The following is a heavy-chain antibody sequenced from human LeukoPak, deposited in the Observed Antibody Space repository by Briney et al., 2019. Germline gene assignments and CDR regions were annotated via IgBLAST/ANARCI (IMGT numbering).Heavy chain of an antibody. Sequence: ASVKVSFKSSGYTFTSYGISWVRQPPGQGLEWMGWISAYNGNTNYAQKLQDRLTMTTDTSTSTAYMELRSLRSDDTAVYYCARDPLGGSGWPSGYWGQGTLVTVSS. CDR1: GYTFTSYG. J-gene: IGHJ4*02. D-gene: IGHD6-19*01. CDR2: ISAYNGNT. V-gene: IGHV1-18*01. CDR3: ARDPLGGSGWPSGY.